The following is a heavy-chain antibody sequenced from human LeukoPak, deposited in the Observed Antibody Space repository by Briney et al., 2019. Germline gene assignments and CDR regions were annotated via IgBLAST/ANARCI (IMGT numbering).Heavy chain of an antibody. CDR2: FYKGDST. Sequence: QAGGSLRLSCAASGFSVSNSYMYWVRQAPGKGLEWVSFFYKGDSTYYAESVGGRFTISRDNSKNTLYLLMNSLIPEDTAVYYCAREVVSSPSYFDSWGQGTLVTVSS. V-gene: IGHV3-53*01. CDR1: GFSVSNSY. CDR3: AREVVSSPSYFDS. J-gene: IGHJ4*02. D-gene: IGHD2-15*01.